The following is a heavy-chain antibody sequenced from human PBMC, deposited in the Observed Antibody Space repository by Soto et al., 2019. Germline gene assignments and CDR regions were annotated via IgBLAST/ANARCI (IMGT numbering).Heavy chain of an antibody. D-gene: IGHD3-3*01. V-gene: IGHV3-30-3*01. CDR2: ISYDGSNK. Sequence: QVPLVESGGGVVQPGRSLRLSCAASGFTFSSCAMHWVRQAPGKGLEWVALISYDGSNKYYADSVKGRFTISRDNSXXTXYLQMNSLRAEDTAVYYCARDKRDLRFLEWSYYFDYWGQGTLVTVSS. CDR1: GFTFSSCA. CDR3: ARDKRDLRFLEWSYYFDY. J-gene: IGHJ4*02.